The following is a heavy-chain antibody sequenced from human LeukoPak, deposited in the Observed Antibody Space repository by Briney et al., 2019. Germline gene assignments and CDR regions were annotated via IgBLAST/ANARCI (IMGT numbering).Heavy chain of an antibody. V-gene: IGHV1-46*01. J-gene: IGHJ4*02. Sequence: GASVKVSCKASGYTFTSYYMHWVRRAPGQGLEWMGIINPSGGSTSHAQKFQGRVTMTRDTSTSTVYMELSSLGSEDTAVYYCAREGDGYAKSLSYWGQGTLVTVSS. CDR2: INPSGGST. CDR1: GYTFTSYY. D-gene: IGHD5-24*01. CDR3: AREGDGYAKSLSY.